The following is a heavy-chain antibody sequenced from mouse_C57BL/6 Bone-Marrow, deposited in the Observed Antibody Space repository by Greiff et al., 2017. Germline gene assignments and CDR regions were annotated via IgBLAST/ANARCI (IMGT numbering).Heavy chain of an antibody. CDR3: AGYSPTTVHYAMDY. D-gene: IGHD1-1*01. J-gene: IGHJ4*01. V-gene: IGHV12-3*01. CDR1: GFPITSGYY. Sequence: VKLQESGPGLVKPSQSLFLTCSITGFPITSGYYWIWIRQSPGKPLEWMGYITHSGDTFYNPSLQSPISITRETSKNQFFLQLNSVTTEDTAMYYCAGYSPTTVHYAMDYWVQGTSVTVSS. CDR2: ITHSGDT.